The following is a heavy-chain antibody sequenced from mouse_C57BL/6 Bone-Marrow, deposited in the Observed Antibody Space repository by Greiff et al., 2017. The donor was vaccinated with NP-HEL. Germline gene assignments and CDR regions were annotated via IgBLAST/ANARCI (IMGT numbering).Heavy chain of an antibody. CDR3: TTPLYYGKGY. V-gene: IGHV14-4*01. J-gene: IGHJ2*01. Sequence: EVKLQQSGAELVRPGASVKLSCTASGFNIKDDYMHWVKQRPEQGLEWIGWIDPENGDTEYASKFQGKATITADTSSNTAYLQLSSLTSEDTAVYYCTTPLYYGKGYWGQGTTLTVSS. CDR2: IDPENGDT. D-gene: IGHD1-1*01. CDR1: GFNIKDDY.